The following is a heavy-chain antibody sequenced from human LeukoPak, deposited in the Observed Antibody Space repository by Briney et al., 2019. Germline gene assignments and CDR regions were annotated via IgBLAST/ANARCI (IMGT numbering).Heavy chain of an antibody. D-gene: IGHD2-15*01. CDR1: GYTFTGYY. Sequence: ASVKVSCKASGYTFTGYYMHWVRQAPGQGLEWMGWINPNSGGTNYAQKFQGRVTMTRGTSISTAYMELRRLRSDDTAVYYCAICSGGSCYPHGMDVWGQGTTVTVSS. J-gene: IGHJ6*02. CDR3: AICSGGSCYPHGMDV. V-gene: IGHV1-2*02. CDR2: INPNSGGT.